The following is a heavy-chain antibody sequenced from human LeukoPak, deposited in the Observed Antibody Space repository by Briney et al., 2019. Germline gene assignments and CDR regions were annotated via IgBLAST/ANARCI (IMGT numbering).Heavy chain of an antibody. Sequence: GASVKVSCKASGYTFTSYDINWVRQATGQGLEWMGWMNPNSGNTGYAQKFQGRVTMTRNTSISTAYMELSSLRSGDTAVYYCARWAYDSSGYYYYYYGMDVWGQGTTVTVSS. CDR2: MNPNSGNT. CDR1: GYTFTSYD. CDR3: ARWAYDSSGYYYYYYGMDV. D-gene: IGHD3-22*01. V-gene: IGHV1-8*01. J-gene: IGHJ6*02.